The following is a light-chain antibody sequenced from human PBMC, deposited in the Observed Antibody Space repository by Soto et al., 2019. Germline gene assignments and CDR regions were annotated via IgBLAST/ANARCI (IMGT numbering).Light chain of an antibody. V-gene: IGLV1-40*01. CDR1: SSNIGAGYD. Sequence: QSVLTQPPSVSGAPXQXVTISCTGSSSNIGAGYDVHWYQQLPGTAPKLLIYGNSNRPSGVPDRFSGSKSGTSASLAITGLQAEDEADYYCQSYDSSLSALFGGGTKLTVL. J-gene: IGLJ3*02. CDR3: QSYDSSLSAL. CDR2: GNS.